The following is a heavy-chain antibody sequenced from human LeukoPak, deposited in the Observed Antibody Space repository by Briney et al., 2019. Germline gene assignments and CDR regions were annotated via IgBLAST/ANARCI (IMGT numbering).Heavy chain of an antibody. CDR1: GGSISSYY. Sequence: SETLSLTCTVSGGSISSYYWSWIRQPAGKGLEWIGRIYSSGSTNYNPSLKSRVTMSVDTSKNQFSLKVSSVTAADTAVYYCARVFGYGDHNDYWGQGTLVTVSS. CDR2: IYSSGST. V-gene: IGHV4-4*07. J-gene: IGHJ4*02. D-gene: IGHD4-17*01. CDR3: ARVFGYGDHNDY.